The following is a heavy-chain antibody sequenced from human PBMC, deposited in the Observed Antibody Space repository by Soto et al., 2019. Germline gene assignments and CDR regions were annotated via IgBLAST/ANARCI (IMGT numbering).Heavy chain of an antibody. CDR1: GYTFINYG. D-gene: IGHD2-8*02. J-gene: IGHJ4*02. CDR2: INTYSDRT. Sequence: ASVEVSCRASGYTFINYGISWVRQAPGQGLEWLGWINTYSDRTNYAQEFQGRVSMTTEKSISRVYMELRSLRSGDTALYYCARDYTGRGYFDHWGQGSLVTVSS. V-gene: IGHV1-18*04. CDR3: ARDYTGRGYFDH.